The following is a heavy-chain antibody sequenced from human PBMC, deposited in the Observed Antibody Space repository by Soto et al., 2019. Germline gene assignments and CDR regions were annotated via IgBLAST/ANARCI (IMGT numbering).Heavy chain of an antibody. D-gene: IGHD5-12*01. Sequence: QITLKESGPTLVKPTQPLTLTCTFSGFSLSTTGVAVGWIRQSPGKALEWIALVYWDDDKRYSLSLKSRLTITKDTSKNQVVLTMTNMEPVDTATYYCAHSIGGGYVYVFDVWRQGKMVNVSS. CDR2: VYWDDDK. CDR1: GFSLSTTGVA. CDR3: AHSIGGGYVYVFDV. V-gene: IGHV2-5*02. J-gene: IGHJ3*01.